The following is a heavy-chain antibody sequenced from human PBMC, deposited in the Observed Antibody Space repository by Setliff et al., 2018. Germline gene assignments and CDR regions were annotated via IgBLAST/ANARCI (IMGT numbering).Heavy chain of an antibody. CDR2: IYYSGST. CDR1: GGSISTYY. Sequence: SETLSLTCTVSGGSISTYYWSWIRQPPGKGLEWIGYIYYSGSTNYNPSLKSRVTISVDTSKNQFSLKLSSVTATDTAVYYCARPPRGGRWYFDLWGRGTRGTVSS. D-gene: IGHD3-16*01. V-gene: IGHV4-59*08. CDR3: ARPPRGGRWYFDL. J-gene: IGHJ2*01.